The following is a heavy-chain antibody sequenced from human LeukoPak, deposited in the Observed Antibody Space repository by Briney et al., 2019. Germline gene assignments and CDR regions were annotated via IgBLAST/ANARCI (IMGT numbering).Heavy chain of an antibody. V-gene: IGHV4-59*01. CDR2: IYYSGST. Sequence: SETLSLTCTASGGSIGSYYWSWIRQPPGKGLEWIGYIYYSGSTNYNPSLKSRVTISVDTSKNQFSLKLNSVTAADTAVYYCARDRDGYNRFDFWGQGTLVTVSS. J-gene: IGHJ4*02. D-gene: IGHD5-24*01. CDR3: ARDRDGYNRFDF. CDR1: GGSIGSYY.